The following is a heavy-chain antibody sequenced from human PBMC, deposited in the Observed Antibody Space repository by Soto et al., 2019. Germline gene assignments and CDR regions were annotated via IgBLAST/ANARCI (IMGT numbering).Heavy chain of an antibody. V-gene: IGHV3-23*01. CDR1: GFTFSSYA. J-gene: IGHJ4*02. D-gene: IGHD6-13*01. CDR2: ISGSGGST. Sequence: PGGSLSLSCAASGFTFSSYAMSWVRQAPGKGLEWVSAISGSGGSTYYADSVKGRFTISRDNSKNTLYLQMNSLRAEDTAVYYCATWVAAAGTGFDYWGQVTLVTVSS. CDR3: ATWVAAAGTGFDY.